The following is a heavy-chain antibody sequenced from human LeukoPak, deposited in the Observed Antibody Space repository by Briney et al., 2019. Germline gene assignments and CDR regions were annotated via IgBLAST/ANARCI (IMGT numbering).Heavy chain of an antibody. CDR2: IWYDGSNK. CDR1: GFTFSSYG. V-gene: IGHV3-33*06. CDR3: AKDYGDNHINDAFDI. D-gene: IGHD4-17*01. J-gene: IGHJ3*02. Sequence: GGSLRLSCAASGFTFSSYGMHWVRQAPGKGLEWVAVIWYDGSNKYYADSVKGRFTISRDNSKNTLYLQMNSLRAEDTAVYYCAKDYGDNHINDAFDIWGQGTMVTVSS.